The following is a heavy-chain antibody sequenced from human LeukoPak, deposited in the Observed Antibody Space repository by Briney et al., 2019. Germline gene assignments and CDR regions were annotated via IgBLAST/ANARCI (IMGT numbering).Heavy chain of an antibody. Sequence: GASVKVSCKASGYTFTSYGISWVRQAPGQGLEWMGWISAYNGNTNYALKLQGRVTMTTDTSTSTAYMELRSLRSDDTAVYYCARDANRRGYSGYDYFDYWGQGTLVTVSS. CDR3: ARDANRRGYSGYDYFDY. V-gene: IGHV1-18*01. CDR1: GYTFTSYG. D-gene: IGHD5-12*01. J-gene: IGHJ4*02. CDR2: ISAYNGNT.